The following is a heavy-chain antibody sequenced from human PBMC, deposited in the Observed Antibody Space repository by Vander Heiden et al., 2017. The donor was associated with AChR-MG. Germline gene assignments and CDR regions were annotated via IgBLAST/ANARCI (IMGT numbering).Heavy chain of an antibody. V-gene: IGHV3-21*01. CDR1: GFTFSRYS. CDR3: ARDLVRGVIIGGDFDY. Sequence: EVQLVESGGGLVKPGGSLRLSCAASGFTFSRYSMNWVRQAPGKGLEWVSSISSSSSYIYYADSVKGRFTISRDNAKNSLYLQMNSLRAEDTAVYYCARDLVRGVIIGGDFDYWGQGTLVTVSS. D-gene: IGHD3-10*01. J-gene: IGHJ4*02. CDR2: ISSSSSYI.